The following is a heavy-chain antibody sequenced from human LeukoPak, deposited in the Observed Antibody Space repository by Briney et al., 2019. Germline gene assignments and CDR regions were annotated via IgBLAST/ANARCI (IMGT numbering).Heavy chain of an antibody. CDR1: GFTFSSYG. J-gene: IGHJ3*02. CDR2: ITNSGGST. Sequence: GGSLRLSCVASGFTFSSYGMSWVRQAPGKGLEWVSAITNSGGSTEYADSVKGRFTISRDNSKNTLYLQMNSLRAEDTAVYYCARDAEVPAALDAFDIWGQGTMVTVSS. D-gene: IGHD2-2*01. V-gene: IGHV3-23*01. CDR3: ARDAEVPAALDAFDI.